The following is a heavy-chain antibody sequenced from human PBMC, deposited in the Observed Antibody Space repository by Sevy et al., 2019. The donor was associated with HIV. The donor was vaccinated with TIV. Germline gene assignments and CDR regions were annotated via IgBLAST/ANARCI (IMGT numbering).Heavy chain of an antibody. CDR1: GFTFSSYG. V-gene: IGHV3-30*18. D-gene: IGHD6-13*01. Sequence: GGSPRLSCAASGFTFSSYGMHWVRQAPGKGLEWVAVISYDGSNKYYADSVKGRFTISRDNSKNTLYLQMNSLRAEDTAVYYCAKDRRIAAAGTSVGWFDPWGQGTLVTVSS. CDR2: ISYDGSNK. CDR3: AKDRRIAAAGTSVGWFDP. J-gene: IGHJ5*02.